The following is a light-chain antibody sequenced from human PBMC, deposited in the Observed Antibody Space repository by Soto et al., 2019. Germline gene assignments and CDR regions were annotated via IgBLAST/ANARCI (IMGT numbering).Light chain of an antibody. CDR3: QQTSALPRT. CDR1: RDTSNY. J-gene: IGKJ1*01. CDR2: GAS. V-gene: IGKV1-12*01. Sequence: DLQMTQSPSSLSASVCNRLPITSRARRDTSNYLAWYQHTPGIAPKLLLRGASSLHRGVPSRFSGGGAGTEFTLTISSLQPEDFATYYCQQTSALPRTFGQGTKVDIK.